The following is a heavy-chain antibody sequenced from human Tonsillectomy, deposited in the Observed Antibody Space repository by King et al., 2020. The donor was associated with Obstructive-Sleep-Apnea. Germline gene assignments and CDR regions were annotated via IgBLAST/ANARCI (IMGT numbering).Heavy chain of an antibody. CDR2: IYHSGST. V-gene: IGHV4-38-2*02. CDR1: GYSISSGYY. J-gene: IGHJ4*02. CDR3: ARRDITIFGVVSY. D-gene: IGHD3-3*01. Sequence: QLQESGPGLVKPSETLSLTCTVSGYSISSGYYWGWIRQPPGKGLEWIGSIYHSGSTYYNPSLKRRVTISVDTSKNHFSLKLSSVTAADTAVYYCARRDITIFGVVSYWGQGTLVTVSS.